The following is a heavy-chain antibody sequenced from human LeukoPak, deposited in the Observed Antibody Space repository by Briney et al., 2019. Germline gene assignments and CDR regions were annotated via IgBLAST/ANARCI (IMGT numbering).Heavy chain of an antibody. J-gene: IGHJ5*02. CDR3: AREYSSWPVTTYLNWFDP. Sequence: VKVSCKASGGTFSSYAISWVRQAPGQGLEWMGGIIPIFVTGNYAQKFQGRVTITTDEYTSTAYMELSTLRPEDTAVYYCAREYSSWPVTTYLNWFDPWGQGTLVTVSS. V-gene: IGHV1-69*05. CDR1: GGTFSSYA. D-gene: IGHD4-17*01. CDR2: IIPIFVTG.